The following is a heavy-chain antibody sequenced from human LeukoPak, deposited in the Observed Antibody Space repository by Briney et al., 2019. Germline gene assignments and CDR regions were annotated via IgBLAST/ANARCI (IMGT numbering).Heavy chain of an antibody. Sequence: GASVKVSCKASGGTFSSYAISWVRRAPGQGLEWMGGIIPIFGTANYAQKFQGRVTITADESTSTAYMELSSLRSEDTAVYYCARVSYYDSSGYYFLSYVDYWGQGTLVTVSS. J-gene: IGHJ4*02. D-gene: IGHD3-22*01. CDR3: ARVSYYDSSGYYFLSYVDY. CDR2: IIPIFGTA. CDR1: GGTFSSYA. V-gene: IGHV1-69*13.